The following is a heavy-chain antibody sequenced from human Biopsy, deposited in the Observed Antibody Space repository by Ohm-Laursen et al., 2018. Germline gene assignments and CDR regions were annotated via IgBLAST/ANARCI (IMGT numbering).Heavy chain of an antibody. CDR3: ARDRDRRGWFDP. Sequence: ETLSLTCTVSGGSLSSYPWSWIRQPAGKGLEWIGQIYTSGITNYNPSLKSRVTMSVDTSKDKFSLRVSSVTAADTAVYYCARDRDRRGWFDPWGQGTLVTVSS. V-gene: IGHV4-4*07. CDR1: GGSLSSYP. D-gene: IGHD1-14*01. J-gene: IGHJ5*02. CDR2: IYTSGIT.